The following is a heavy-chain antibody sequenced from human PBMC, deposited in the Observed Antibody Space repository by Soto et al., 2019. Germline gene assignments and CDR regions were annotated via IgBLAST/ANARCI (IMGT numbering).Heavy chain of an antibody. D-gene: IGHD3-3*01. CDR3: ARQTYYDFWSGYRRGYYYYGMDV. V-gene: IGHV5-51*01. CDR1: GCSFTSYW. Sequence: GESLKISCKGSGCSFTSYWIGWVRQMPGKGLEWMGIIYPGDSDTRYSPSFQGQVTISADKSISTAYLQWSSLKASDTAMYYCARQTYYDFWSGYRRGYYYYGMDVWGQGTTVTVSS. CDR2: IYPGDSDT. J-gene: IGHJ6*02.